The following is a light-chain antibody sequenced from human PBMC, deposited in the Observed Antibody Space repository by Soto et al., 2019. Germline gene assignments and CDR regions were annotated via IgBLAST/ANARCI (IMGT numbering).Light chain of an antibody. CDR2: KAS. CDR3: QQYNSYPGT. J-gene: IGKJ1*01. V-gene: IGKV1-5*03. CDR1: QTISSW. Sequence: DIQITQSPSTLSGSVGDRVTITCRASQTISSWLAWYQQKPGKAPKLLIYKASTLKSGVPSRFSGSGSGTEFTLTISSLQPDDFAAYYCQQYNSYPGTFGQGTKVDIK.